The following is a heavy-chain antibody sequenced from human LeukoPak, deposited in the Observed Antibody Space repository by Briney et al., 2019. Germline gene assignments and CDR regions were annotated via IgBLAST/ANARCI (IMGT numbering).Heavy chain of an antibody. D-gene: IGHD5-18*01. CDR3: ARDTRGYSGS. CDR2: IYSGGST. V-gene: IGHV3-53*01. CDR1: GFTFSSYS. J-gene: IGHJ4*02. Sequence: GGSLRLSCAASGFTFSSYSMNWVRQAPGKGLEWVSVIYSGGSTYYADSVKGRFTISRDNSKNTLYLQMNSLRAEDTAVYYCARDTRGYSGSWGQGTLVTVSS.